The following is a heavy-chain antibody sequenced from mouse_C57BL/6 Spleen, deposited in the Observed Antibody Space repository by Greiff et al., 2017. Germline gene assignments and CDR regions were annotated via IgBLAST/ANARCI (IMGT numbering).Heavy chain of an antibody. CDR2: IDPSDSYT. Sequence: VQLQQPGAELVMPGASVKLSCKASGYTFTSYWMHWVKQRPGQGLEWIGEIDPSDSYTNYNQKFKGKSTLTVDKSSSTAYMQLSSLTSEDSAVYYCARGTYSNLYYAMDYWSQGTSVTVSS. CDR3: ARGTYSNLYYAMDY. V-gene: IGHV1-69*01. CDR1: GYTFTSYW. J-gene: IGHJ4*01. D-gene: IGHD2-5*01.